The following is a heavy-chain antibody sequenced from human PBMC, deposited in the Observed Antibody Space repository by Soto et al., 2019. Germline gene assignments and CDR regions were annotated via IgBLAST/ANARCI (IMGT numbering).Heavy chain of an antibody. Sequence: AASVKVSCKASGGTFSSYAISWVRQAPGQGLEWMGGIIPIFGTANYAQKFQGRVTITADESTSTAYMELSSLRSEDTAVYYCARDRIAVAAHGYNWFDPWGQGTLVTVSS. V-gene: IGHV1-69*13. D-gene: IGHD6-19*01. J-gene: IGHJ5*02. CDR2: IIPIFGTA. CDR3: ARDRIAVAAHGYNWFDP. CDR1: GGTFSSYA.